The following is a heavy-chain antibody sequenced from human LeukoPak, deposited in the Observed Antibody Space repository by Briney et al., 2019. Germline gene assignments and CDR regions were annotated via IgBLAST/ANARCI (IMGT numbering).Heavy chain of an antibody. CDR1: GYIFTGYS. CDR3: ARILGYCSSTSCYERNAFDI. V-gene: IGHV1-2*02. J-gene: IGHJ3*02. CDR2: ISPDSDDT. D-gene: IGHD2-2*01. Sequence: ASVKVSCKASGYIFTGYSMHWVRQAPGQGLEWMGWISPDSDDTNYTQKFQGRVTLTSDTSISTAYMELSRLRPDDTAVYFSARILGYCSSTSCYERNAFDIWGQGTMVTVSS.